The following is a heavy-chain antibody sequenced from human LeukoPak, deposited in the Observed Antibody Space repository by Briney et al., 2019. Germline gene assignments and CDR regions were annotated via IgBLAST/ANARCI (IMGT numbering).Heavy chain of an antibody. Sequence: ASVKVSCKASGYTFTSYAMHWVRQAPGQRLEWMGWINAGNGNTKYSQKFQGRVTITRDTSASTAYMELGSLRSEDTAVYYCARGRWAADWFDPWGQGTLVTVSS. V-gene: IGHV1-3*01. D-gene: IGHD6-25*01. CDR3: ARGRWAADWFDP. J-gene: IGHJ5*02. CDR1: GYTFTSYA. CDR2: INAGNGNT.